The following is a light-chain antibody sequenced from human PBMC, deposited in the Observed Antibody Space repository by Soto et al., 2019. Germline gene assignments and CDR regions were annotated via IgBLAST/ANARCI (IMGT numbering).Light chain of an antibody. V-gene: IGLV2-14*03. CDR3: SSYTSGSTPYV. CDR2: DVT. CDR1: SSDVGAYDY. Sequence: QSVLTQPASLSGSPGQSITLSFTGNSSDVGAYDYVSWFQQYPGKAPKLMIYDVTDRPSGVSDRFFGSKSGNTASLTISGLQAEDEADYYCSSYTSGSTPYVFGTGTKVT. J-gene: IGLJ1*01.